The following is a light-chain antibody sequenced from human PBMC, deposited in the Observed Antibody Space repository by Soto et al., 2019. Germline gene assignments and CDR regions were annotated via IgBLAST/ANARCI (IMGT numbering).Light chain of an antibody. J-gene: IGLJ1*01. CDR2: DVS. CDR1: SSDVGGYNY. CDR3: SSYTSSSTLYV. Sequence: QSALTQPASVSGSPGQSITISCTGTSSDVGGYNYVSWYQQHPGKAPKLMIYDVSNRLSGVSNRFSGSKSGNTASLTISGLQPEDEADYYCSSYTSSSTLYVFGTGTKLTVL. V-gene: IGLV2-14*01.